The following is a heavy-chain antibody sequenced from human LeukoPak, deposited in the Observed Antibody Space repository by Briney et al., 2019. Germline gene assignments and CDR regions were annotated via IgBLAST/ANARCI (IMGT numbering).Heavy chain of an antibody. CDR1: GFAFDTYA. CDR3: TRDSFSGDGMGFTDF. J-gene: IGHJ4*01. V-gene: IGHV3-23*01. D-gene: IGHD1-20*01. CDR2: ISGSGGST. Sequence: PGGSLRLSCVASGFAFDTYAMRWVRQAPGKGLEWISGISGSGGSTYYADSVKGRFTISRENSKNTLYLRMKSLKADDSALYYCTRDSFSGDGMGFTDFWGHGTLVTVSS.